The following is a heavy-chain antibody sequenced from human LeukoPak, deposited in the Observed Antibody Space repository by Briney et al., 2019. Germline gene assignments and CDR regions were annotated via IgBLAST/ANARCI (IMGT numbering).Heavy chain of an antibody. Sequence: PGGSLRLSCAASGFTFRSYGMHLVRQAPGKGLEWVAFIRYDGNSNYYADSVKGRFTISRDNSRSTLYLQMTSLRAEDTAVYYCAKEEVISGNHGVYFDYWGQGTLVTVSS. J-gene: IGHJ4*02. CDR2: IRYDGNSN. D-gene: IGHD3-22*01. CDR1: GFTFRSYG. CDR3: AKEEVISGNHGVYFDY. V-gene: IGHV3-30*02.